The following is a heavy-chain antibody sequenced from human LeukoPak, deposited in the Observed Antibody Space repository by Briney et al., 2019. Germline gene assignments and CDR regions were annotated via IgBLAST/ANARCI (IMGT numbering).Heavy chain of an antibody. D-gene: IGHD3-22*01. V-gene: IGHV1-46*01. CDR2: INPSGGST. CDR1: GYTFTGYY. Sequence: ASVKVSCKASGYTFTGYYMHWVRQAPGQGLEWMGIINPSGGSTSYAQKFQGRVTMTRDTSTSTVYMELSSLRSGDTAVYYCARRGARGNYYDSSGYGGREWAFDIWGQGTMVTVSS. CDR3: ARRGARGNYYDSSGYGGREWAFDI. J-gene: IGHJ3*02.